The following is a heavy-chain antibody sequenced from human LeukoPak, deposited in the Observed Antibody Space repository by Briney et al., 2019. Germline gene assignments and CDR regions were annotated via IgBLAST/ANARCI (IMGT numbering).Heavy chain of an antibody. CDR1: GFTFSSYE. Sequence: GGSLRLSCAASGFTFSSYEMNWVRQAPGKGLEWVSYISSSGSTIYYADSVKVRFTISRDNAKNSLYLQMNSLRAEDTAVYYCARVSSSGYYFDYWGQGTLVTVSS. V-gene: IGHV3-48*03. D-gene: IGHD3-22*01. J-gene: IGHJ4*02. CDR2: ISSSGSTI. CDR3: ARVSSSGYYFDY.